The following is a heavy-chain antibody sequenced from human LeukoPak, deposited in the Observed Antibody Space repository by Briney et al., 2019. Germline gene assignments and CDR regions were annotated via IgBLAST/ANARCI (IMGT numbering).Heavy chain of an antibody. CDR2: IYHSGST. CDR1: GYSISSGYY. D-gene: IGHD3-3*01. Sequence: PSETLSLTCTVSGYSISSGYYWGWIRQPPGKGLEWIGSIYHSGSTYYNPSLKSRVTISVDTSKNQFSLKLSSVTAADTAVYYCARDRYDFWSGYYMDVWGKGTTVTVSS. CDR3: ARDRYDFWSGYYMDV. J-gene: IGHJ6*03. V-gene: IGHV4-38-2*02.